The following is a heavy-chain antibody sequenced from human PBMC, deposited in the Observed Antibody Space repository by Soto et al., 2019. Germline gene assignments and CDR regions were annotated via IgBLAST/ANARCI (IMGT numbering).Heavy chain of an antibody. Sequence: EVQXVESXXGLVXPGGSLRLSCAASGVTVSSNYMSWVRQAPXKGLEWVSVIYSGGSTYYADSVKGRFTISRDNSKNTLYLQMNSLRAEDTAVYYCARHGYNYGGGYFDYWGQGTLVTVSS. CDR1: GVTVSSNY. CDR3: ARHGYNYGGGYFDY. V-gene: IGHV3-66*04. CDR2: IYSGGST. D-gene: IGHD5-18*01. J-gene: IGHJ4*02.